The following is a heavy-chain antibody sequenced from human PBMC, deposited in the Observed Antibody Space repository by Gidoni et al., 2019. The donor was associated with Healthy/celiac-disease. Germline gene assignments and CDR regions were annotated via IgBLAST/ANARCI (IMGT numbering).Heavy chain of an antibody. CDR1: GGSISSYY. CDR2: IYYSGST. CDR3: ARDHGDDYGDYGGFDP. Sequence: QVQLQESGPGLVKPSETLSLTCTVSGGSISSYYWSWIRQPPGKGLEWIGYIYYSGSTNYNPSLKSRVTISVDTSKNQFSLKLSSVTAADTAVYYCARDHGDDYGDYGGFDPWGQGTLVTVSS. J-gene: IGHJ5*02. D-gene: IGHD4-17*01. V-gene: IGHV4-59*01.